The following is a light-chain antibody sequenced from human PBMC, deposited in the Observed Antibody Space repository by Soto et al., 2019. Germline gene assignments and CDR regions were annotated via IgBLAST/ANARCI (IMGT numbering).Light chain of an antibody. Sequence: QSALTQPASVSGSPGQSITISCTGTSSDVGGYNYVSWYQQHPGKAPKLMIYEVTYRPSGVSNRFSGSKSGNTASLTISGLQAEDEADYYCSSYTTTSTLENVVFGGGTKLTVL. CDR1: SSDVGGYNY. CDR3: SSYTTTSTLENVV. V-gene: IGLV2-14*01. J-gene: IGLJ2*01. CDR2: EVT.